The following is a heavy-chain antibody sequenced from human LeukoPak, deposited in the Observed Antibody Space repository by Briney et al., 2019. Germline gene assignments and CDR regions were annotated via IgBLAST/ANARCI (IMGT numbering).Heavy chain of an antibody. CDR2: IYYIGST. D-gene: IGHD6-6*01. J-gene: IGHJ5*02. Sequence: PSETLSLTCTVSGDSIISYFWSWIRQPPGKGLEWMGYIYYIGSTTYNPSLKSRVTMSVDASKNQFSLKLSSVTAADTAVYYCARRSPSLDWFDPWGQGTLVTVSS. CDR1: GDSIISYF. V-gene: IGHV4-59*01. CDR3: ARRSPSLDWFDP.